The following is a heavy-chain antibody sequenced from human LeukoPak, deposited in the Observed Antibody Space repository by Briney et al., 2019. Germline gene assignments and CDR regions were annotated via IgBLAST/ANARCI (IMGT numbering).Heavy chain of an antibody. CDR3: ARIAVSSGWGYFDY. D-gene: IGHD6-19*01. CDR1: GVSLVSYY. CDR2: IYSTGGT. Sequence: SETLSLTCTVSGVSLVSYYWTWIRQPPGKGLEWIGYIYSTGGTNYSPSFKSRVTISVDTSKNQFSLRLTSVTAADTAVYYCARIAVSSGWGYFDYWGQGTLVTVSS. J-gene: IGHJ4*02. V-gene: IGHV4-59*01.